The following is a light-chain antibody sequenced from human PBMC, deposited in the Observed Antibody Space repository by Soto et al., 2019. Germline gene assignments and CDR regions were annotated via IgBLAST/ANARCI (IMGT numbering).Light chain of an antibody. J-gene: IGKJ4*01. CDR2: DTS. CDR1: QGIGDT. V-gene: IGKV3-15*01. Sequence: EIVMRQSPATLYVSPGEGATLSCRASQGIGDTLAWYQHKPGQTPRLLIYDTSTRATGVPTRFSGSRSGAEFTLTINSLQSEDFAVYYCQPYNNWPLTFGGGTKVDIK. CDR3: QPYNNWPLT.